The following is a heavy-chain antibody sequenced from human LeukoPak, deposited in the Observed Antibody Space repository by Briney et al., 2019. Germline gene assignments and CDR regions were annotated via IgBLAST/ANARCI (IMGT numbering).Heavy chain of an antibody. CDR3: ARDGSSGGFWSGSSLHSMDV. J-gene: IGHJ6*03. CDR1: GYSISSNYY. Sequence: SETLSLTCTVSGYSISSNYYWGWVRQPPGKGLEWIGSGHHSGSTFYNPSLKSRVTISVDTSKNQFSLKVTYVTATDTAVYYCARDGSSGGFWSGSSLHSMDVWGKGTTVTVSS. V-gene: IGHV4-38-2*02. CDR2: GHHSGST. D-gene: IGHD3-3*01.